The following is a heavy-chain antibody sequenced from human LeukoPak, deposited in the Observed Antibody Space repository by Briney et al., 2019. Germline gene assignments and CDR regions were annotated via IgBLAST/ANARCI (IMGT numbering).Heavy chain of an antibody. J-gene: IGHJ3*01. CDR1: GFTFSSYA. CDR2: ISGSGGST. Sequence: GGSLRLSCTASGFTFSSYAMSWVRQAPGKGLEWVSTISGSGGSTYYADSVKGRFTISRDNAKNTLYLQMNSLRAEDTAIYYCVRSLSGAFDPWGQGTMVTVSS. V-gene: IGHV3-23*01. D-gene: IGHD1-26*01. CDR3: VRSLSGAFDP.